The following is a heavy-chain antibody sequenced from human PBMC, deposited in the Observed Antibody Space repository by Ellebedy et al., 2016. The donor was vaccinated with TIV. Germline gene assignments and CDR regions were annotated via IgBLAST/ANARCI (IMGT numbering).Heavy chain of an antibody. Sequence: AASVKVSCKASGYIFTSYYIHWARQAPGQGPEWMGLISPTSGFTTYAQRFQGRVTMTRDTSMSTVYIDLSSLRSDDTAVYYCARGYDLSAGWYFDLWGRGTLVTVSS. J-gene: IGHJ2*01. CDR1: GYIFTSYY. D-gene: IGHD3-22*01. V-gene: IGHV1-46*01. CDR2: ISPTSGFT. CDR3: ARGYDLSAGWYFDL.